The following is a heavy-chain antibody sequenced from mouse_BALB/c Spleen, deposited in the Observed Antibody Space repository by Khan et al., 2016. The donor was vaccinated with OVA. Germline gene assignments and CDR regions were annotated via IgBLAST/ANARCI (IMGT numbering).Heavy chain of an antibody. V-gene: IGHV5-6*01. CDR3: ASHLTGSFAY. J-gene: IGHJ3*01. CDR2: ISSGGDYT. Sequence: DVQLQESGGDLVKPGGSLKLSCAASGFTFSSYSMSWVRQTPDKRLEWVATISSGGDYTYYPDSVKGRFTISRDNAKNTLYLQMSSLKSEDTAMCYCASHLTGSFAYWGQGTLVTVSA. D-gene: IGHD4-1*01. CDR1: GFTFSSYS.